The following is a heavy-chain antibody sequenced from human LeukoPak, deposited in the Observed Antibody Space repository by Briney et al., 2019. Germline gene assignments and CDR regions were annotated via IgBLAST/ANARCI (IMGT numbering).Heavy chain of an antibody. CDR2: IYPDDSDT. D-gene: IGHD4-17*01. V-gene: IGHV5-51*01. CDR3: ARVYGDYHLDY. J-gene: IGHJ4*02. CDR1: GYSFTRYW. Sequence: GESLKISCKGSGYSFTRYWIGWVRQMPGKGLEWMGIIYPDDSDTRYRPSFQGQVTISADKSISTAYLQWSSLKASDTAMYYCARVYGDYHLDYWGQGTLVTVSS.